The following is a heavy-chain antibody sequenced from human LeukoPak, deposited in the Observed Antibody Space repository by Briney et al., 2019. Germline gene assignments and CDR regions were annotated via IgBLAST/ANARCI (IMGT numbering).Heavy chain of an antibody. CDR3: ARGRGIYSGYDYAFDY. J-gene: IGHJ4*02. CDR2: IWYDGSNK. D-gene: IGHD5-12*01. Sequence: PGGSLRLSCAASGFTFSSYVMHWVRQAPGKGLEWVAVIWYDGSNKYYADSVKGRFTISRDNSKNTLYLQMSSLRAEDTAVYYCARGRGIYSGYDYAFDYWGQGTLVTVSS. V-gene: IGHV3-33*01. CDR1: GFTFSSYV.